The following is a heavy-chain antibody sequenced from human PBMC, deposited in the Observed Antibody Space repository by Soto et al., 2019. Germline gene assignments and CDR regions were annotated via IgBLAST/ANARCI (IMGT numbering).Heavy chain of an antibody. CDR1: GGSVSSNSYS. CDR2: IYSTENT. Sequence: SETLSLTCTVSGGSVSSNSYSWGWIRQSPGKGLEWIGTIYSTENTYYHPSLLSRVTISVATSKNQFSLKLSSVTAADTAVYYCARGNSDVDISAWGQGTLVTVSS. D-gene: IGHD5-12*01. V-gene: IGHV4-39*01. J-gene: IGHJ5*02. CDR3: ARGNSDVDISA.